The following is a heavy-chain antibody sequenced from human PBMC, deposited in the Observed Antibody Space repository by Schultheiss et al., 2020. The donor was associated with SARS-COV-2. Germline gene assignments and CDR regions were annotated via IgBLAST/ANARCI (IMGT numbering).Heavy chain of an antibody. Sequence: GESLKISCTASGFTFGDYAMSWFRQAPGKGLEWVSGVSWNGSRTHYADSVKGRFIISRDNSRNFLYQQMNSLRPEDTAVYYCARDLWLLDYYYGMDVWGQGTTVTVSS. CDR1: GFTFGDYA. CDR3: ARDLWLLDYYYGMDV. V-gene: IGHV3-19*01. CDR2: VSWNGSRT. J-gene: IGHJ6*02. D-gene: IGHD3-22*01.